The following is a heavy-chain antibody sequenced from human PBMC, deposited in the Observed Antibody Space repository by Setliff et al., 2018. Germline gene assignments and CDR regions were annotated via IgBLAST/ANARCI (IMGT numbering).Heavy chain of an antibody. V-gene: IGHV3-9*01. Sequence: GGSLRLSCEVSGFNFDNHAMHWVRQAAGKGLEWVSGINWSGEIIGYADSVKGRFSFSRDNAKNSLLLEMNSLTVVDTALYYCVRDISSASGILDFWGQGTLVTVSS. CDR1: GFNFDNHA. CDR2: INWSGEII. J-gene: IGHJ4*02. CDR3: VRDISSASGILDF. D-gene: IGHD3-3*01.